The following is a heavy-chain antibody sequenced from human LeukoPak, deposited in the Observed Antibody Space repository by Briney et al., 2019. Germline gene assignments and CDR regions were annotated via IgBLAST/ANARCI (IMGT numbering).Heavy chain of an antibody. V-gene: IGHV3-33*01. CDR2: IWYDGSNK. Sequence: GGSLRLSCAASGFTFSSYGMHWVRHAPGKGLEWVAAIWYDGSNKYYADSVKGRFTISRDNSKNTLYLQMNSLRAEDTAVYYCASAYYDFWSGYYYFDYWGQGTLVTASS. CDR1: GFTFSSYG. D-gene: IGHD3-3*01. CDR3: ASAYYDFWSGYYYFDY. J-gene: IGHJ4*02.